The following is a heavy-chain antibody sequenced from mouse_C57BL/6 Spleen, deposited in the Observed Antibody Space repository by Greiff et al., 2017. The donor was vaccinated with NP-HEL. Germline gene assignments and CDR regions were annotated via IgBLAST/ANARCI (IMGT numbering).Heavy chain of an antibody. CDR3: ARTTVVARIAMDY. CDR2: ISSGSSTI. CDR1: GFTFSDYG. D-gene: IGHD1-1*01. J-gene: IGHJ4*01. Sequence: EVQLVESGGGLVKPGGSLKLSCAASGFTFSDYGMHWVRQAPEKGLEWVAYISSGSSTIYYADTVKGRFTISRDNAKNTLFLQMTSLRSEDTAMYYCARTTVVARIAMDYWGQGTSVTVSS. V-gene: IGHV5-17*01.